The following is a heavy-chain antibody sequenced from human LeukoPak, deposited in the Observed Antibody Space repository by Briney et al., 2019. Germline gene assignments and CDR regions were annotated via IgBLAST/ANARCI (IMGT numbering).Heavy chain of an antibody. CDR3: AREIVGATVFDY. J-gene: IGHJ4*02. D-gene: IGHD1-26*01. Sequence: GGSLRLSCAASGFTFSSYALSWVRQAPGKGLEWVANIKQDGSEKYYVDSVKGRFTISRDNAKNSLYLQMNSLRAEDTAVYYCAREIVGATVFDYWGQGTLVTVSS. CDR2: IKQDGSEK. CDR1: GFTFSSYA. V-gene: IGHV3-7*01.